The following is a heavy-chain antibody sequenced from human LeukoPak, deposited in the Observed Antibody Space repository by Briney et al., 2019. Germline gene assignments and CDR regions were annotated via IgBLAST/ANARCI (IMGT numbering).Heavy chain of an antibody. CDR1: GYTFTGYY. CDR3: ARVRFLEWLHIY. CDR2: INPNSGGT. D-gene: IGHD3-3*01. Sequence: ASVKVSCKASGYTFTGYYMHWVRQAPGQGLEWMGWINPNSGGTNYAQKLQGRVTMTTDTSTSTAYMELRSLRSDDTAVYYCARVRFLEWLHIYWGQGTLVTVSS. J-gene: IGHJ4*02. V-gene: IGHV1-2*02.